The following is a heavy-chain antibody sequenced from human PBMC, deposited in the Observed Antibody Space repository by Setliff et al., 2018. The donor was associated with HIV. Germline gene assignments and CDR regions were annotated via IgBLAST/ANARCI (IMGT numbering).Heavy chain of an antibody. CDR2: ISGSGANI. V-gene: IGHV3-23*01. D-gene: IGHD5-18*01. CDR3: AKVDSYAGKNFDY. CDR1: GFTFSRYA. J-gene: IGHJ4*02. Sequence: GGSLRLSCAASGFTFSRYAMTWVRQAPGKGLEWLSVISGSGANIYYADSVKGRFTISRDNSKNTLYLQMNSLSAEDTAVYYCAKVDSYAGKNFDYWGQGTLVTVSS.